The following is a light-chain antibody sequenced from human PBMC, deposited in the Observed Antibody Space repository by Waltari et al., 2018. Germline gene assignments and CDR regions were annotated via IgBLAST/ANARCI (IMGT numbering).Light chain of an antibody. CDR3: CLYVGGGIRV. V-gene: IGLV2-23*01. CDR2: EAR. J-gene: IGLJ3*02. CDR1: SPYVGNYNL. Sequence: QSAQTQPAAVSGSPGQSIPISCTGTSPYVGNYNLVSWYQQHPGKAPKVIIYEARKRPSGVSSRFSGSTSGNTASLTISGLQAEDEADYYCCLYVGGGIRVFGGGTKLTVL.